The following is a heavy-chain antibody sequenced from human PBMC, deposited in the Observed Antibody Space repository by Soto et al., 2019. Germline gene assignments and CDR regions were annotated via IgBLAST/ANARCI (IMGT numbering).Heavy chain of an antibody. CDR2: IHPRCGSK. V-gene: IGHV1-46*01. D-gene: IGHD6-6*01. CDR1: GYTFPSYY. CDR3: PRDHAFGAAHKQGPGYGR. J-gene: IGHJ5*02. Sequence: ASVKVSRQASGYTFPSYYMHWVRQAPGQGLEWVGIIHPRCGSKSNARKFRDRVIINRHTSTHTLSMYLNSLRAEDTAVYDFPRDHAFGAAHKQGPGYGRWGQGTQGTGSS.